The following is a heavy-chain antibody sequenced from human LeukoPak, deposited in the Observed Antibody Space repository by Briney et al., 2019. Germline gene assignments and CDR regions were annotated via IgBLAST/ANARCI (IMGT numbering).Heavy chain of an antibody. CDR2: IRYDGSNK. V-gene: IGHV3-30*02. J-gene: IGHJ4*02. Sequence: GGSLRLSCAASGFTFSSYGMHWVRQAPGKGLEWVAFIRYDGSNKYYADSVKGRFTISRDNSKNTLYLQMNSLRAEDTAVYYCAREDGFGELQFDYWGQGTLVTVSS. D-gene: IGHD3-10*01. CDR1: GFTFSSYG. CDR3: AREDGFGELQFDY.